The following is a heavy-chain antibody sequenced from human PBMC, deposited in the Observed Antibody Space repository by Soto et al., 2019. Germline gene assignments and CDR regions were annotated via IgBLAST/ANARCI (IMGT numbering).Heavy chain of an antibody. CDR2: INHLETT. CDR3: ARGGGSDSFDY. V-gene: IGHV4-30-2*01. D-gene: IGHD1-26*01. J-gene: IGHJ4*02. CDR1: GASISYGNYA. Sequence: SETLSLTCTVSGASISYGNYAWSWIRQTPGKGLEWIGYINHLETTFYNPSFESRLTLSIDRAKNQFSLNLNSMSAADRAVYFCARGGGSDSFDYWGQGILVTVS.